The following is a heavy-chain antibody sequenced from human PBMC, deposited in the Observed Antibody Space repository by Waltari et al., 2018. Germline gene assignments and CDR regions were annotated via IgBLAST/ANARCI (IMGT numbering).Heavy chain of an antibody. Sequence: QVQLQQWGAGLLKPSETLSLTCAVYGGSFRGYYWSWIRQPPGKGLGWIGEINHSGSTNYNPSLKSRVTISVDTSKNQFSLKLSSVTAADTAVYYCARGLLERRFGELLHYYYYYGMDVWGQGTTVTVSS. CDR2: INHSGST. D-gene: IGHD3-10*01. V-gene: IGHV4-34*01. CDR1: GGSFRGYY. J-gene: IGHJ6*02. CDR3: ARGLLERRFGELLHYYYYYGMDV.